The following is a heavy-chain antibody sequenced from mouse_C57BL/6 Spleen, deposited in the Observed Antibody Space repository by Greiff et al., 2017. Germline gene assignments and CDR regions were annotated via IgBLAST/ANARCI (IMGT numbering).Heavy chain of an antibody. D-gene: IGHD1-1*01. Sequence: EVKLMESGPGMVKPSQSLSLTCTVTGYSITSGYDWHWIRHFPGNKLEWMGNISYSGSTNYNPSLKSRISITHDTSKNHFFLKLNSVTTEDTATYYCARLGSSYGAMDYWGQGTSVTVSS. CDR2: ISYSGST. J-gene: IGHJ4*01. V-gene: IGHV3-1*01. CDR1: GYSITSGYD. CDR3: ARLGSSYGAMDY.